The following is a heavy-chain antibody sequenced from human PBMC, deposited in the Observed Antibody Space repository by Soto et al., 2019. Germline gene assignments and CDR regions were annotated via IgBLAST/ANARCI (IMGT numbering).Heavy chain of an antibody. Sequence: SETLSLTCAVSGDSISGGGYSWNWIRQPPGKGLEWIGYSYHSGSTYYNPSLESRVTISVDTSKNQFSLKLSSVTAADTAAYYCARGDYVWGSYRNFDPWGQGTLVTVSS. V-gene: IGHV4-30-2*05. CDR3: ARGDYVWGSYRNFDP. CDR1: GDSISGGGYS. J-gene: IGHJ5*02. CDR2: SYHSGST. D-gene: IGHD3-16*02.